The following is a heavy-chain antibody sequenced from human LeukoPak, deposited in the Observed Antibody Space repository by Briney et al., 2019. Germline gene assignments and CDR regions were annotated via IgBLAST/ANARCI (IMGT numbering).Heavy chain of an antibody. D-gene: IGHD2-21*02. V-gene: IGHV3-23*01. J-gene: IGHJ4*02. Sequence: GGSLRLSCAASGFNFANHAMSWVRQTPGKGLEWVSAISGGGDITYYADSVTGRFTISRDNSKDTLFLQMHSLRSGDTAVYYCVREDTPATANYWGQGTLVTISS. CDR3: VREDTPATANY. CDR1: GFNFANHA. CDR2: ISGGGDIT.